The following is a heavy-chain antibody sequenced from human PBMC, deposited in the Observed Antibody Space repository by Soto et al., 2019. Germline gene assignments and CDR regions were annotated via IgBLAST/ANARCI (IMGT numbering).Heavy chain of an antibody. J-gene: IGHJ4*02. CDR1: GFTFSSYA. Sequence: QVQLVESGGGVVQPGRSLRLSCAASGFTFSSYAMHWVRQAPGKGLKWVAVISYDGSNKYYADSVKGRFIISRDNSKNTLYLQMNSLRAEDTAVYYCARESSGSYGTLDYWGQGTLVSVSS. CDR3: ARESSGSYGTLDY. D-gene: IGHD1-26*01. V-gene: IGHV3-30-3*01. CDR2: ISYDGSNK.